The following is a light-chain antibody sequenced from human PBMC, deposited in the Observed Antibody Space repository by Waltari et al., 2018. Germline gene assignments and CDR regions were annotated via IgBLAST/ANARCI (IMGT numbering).Light chain of an antibody. CDR1: QSVGRS. CDR3: QNYVRLPAT. J-gene: IGKJ1*01. Sequence: EIVLTQSPGTLSLSPGERATLSCRASQSVGRSLAWYQQIPGQAPRLLIYGASSRATGIPDRFSGSGSGTDFSLTISRLEPEDFAVYFCQNYVRLPATFGQGTKVAI. V-gene: IGKV3-20*01. CDR2: GAS.